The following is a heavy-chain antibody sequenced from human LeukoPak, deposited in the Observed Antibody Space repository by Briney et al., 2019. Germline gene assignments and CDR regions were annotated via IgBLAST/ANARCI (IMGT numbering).Heavy chain of an antibody. Sequence: PGGSLRLSCAASGFTFSSYSMNWVRQAPGKGLEWVSYISSSSSTIYYADSVKGRFTISRDNAKNSLYLQMNSLRDEDTAVYYCARDRGGSPPPEYFQHWGQGTLVTVSS. CDR3: ARDRGGSPPPEYFQH. CDR1: GFTFSSYS. J-gene: IGHJ1*01. V-gene: IGHV3-48*02. D-gene: IGHD2-15*01. CDR2: ISSSSSTI.